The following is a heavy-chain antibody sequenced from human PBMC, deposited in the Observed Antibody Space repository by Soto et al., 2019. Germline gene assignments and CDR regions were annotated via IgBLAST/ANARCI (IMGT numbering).Heavy chain of an antibody. CDR1: GGSFSGYY. J-gene: IGHJ4*02. D-gene: IGHD5-12*01. CDR3: AREVWGKWLRLLDY. Sequence: PSETLSLTCAVYGGSFSGYYWSWIRQPPGKGLEWIGEINHSGSTNYNPSLKSRVTISVDTSKNQFSLKLSSVTAADTAVYYCAREVWGKWLRLLDYWGQGTLLTVSS. V-gene: IGHV4-34*01. CDR2: INHSGST.